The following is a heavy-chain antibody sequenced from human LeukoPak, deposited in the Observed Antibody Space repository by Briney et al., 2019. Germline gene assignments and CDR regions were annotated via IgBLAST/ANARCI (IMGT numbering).Heavy chain of an antibody. Sequence: GGSLRLSCAASGFTFSSYSMNWVRQAPGKGLEWVSSISSSSIYIYYADSVKGRFTISRDDAKNSLFLQMNSLRAEDTAVYYCAKDLTGTLDYWGQGTLVTVSS. CDR2: ISSSSIYI. D-gene: IGHD1-7*01. CDR3: AKDLTGTLDY. CDR1: GFTFSSYS. J-gene: IGHJ4*02. V-gene: IGHV3-21*01.